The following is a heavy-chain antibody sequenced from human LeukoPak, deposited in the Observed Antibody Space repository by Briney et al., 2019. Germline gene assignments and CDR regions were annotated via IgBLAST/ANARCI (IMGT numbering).Heavy chain of an antibody. CDR1: GGSFSGYY. CDR3: ARGDYYGSGSYYNLGFDY. CDR2: INHSGST. Sequence: KPSETLSLTCAVYGGSFSGYYWSWIRQPPGKGLEWIGEINHSGSTNYNPSLKSRVPISVDTSKNQFSLKLSSVTAADTAVYYCARGDYYGSGSYYNLGFDYWGQGTLVTVSS. D-gene: IGHD3-10*01. V-gene: IGHV4-34*01. J-gene: IGHJ4*02.